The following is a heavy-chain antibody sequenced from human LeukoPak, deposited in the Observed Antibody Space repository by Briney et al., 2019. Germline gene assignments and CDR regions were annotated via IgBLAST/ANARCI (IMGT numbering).Heavy chain of an antibody. D-gene: IGHD3-3*02. Sequence: KASETLSLTCAVSGGSISSTNWWSWVRQPPGKGLEWIGEIYHTGGINYKPSLKSRVTISVDKSKNQFSLKLSSVTAADTAVYYCARSISAYLDYWGQGTLVTVSS. CDR1: GGSISSTNW. CDR3: ARSISAYLDY. J-gene: IGHJ4*02. V-gene: IGHV4-4*02. CDR2: IYHTGGI.